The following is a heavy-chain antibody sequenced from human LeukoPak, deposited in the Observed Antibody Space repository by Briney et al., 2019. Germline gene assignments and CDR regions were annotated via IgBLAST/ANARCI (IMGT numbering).Heavy chain of an antibody. D-gene: IGHD6-19*01. CDR2: IYYSGST. J-gene: IGHJ2*01. CDR3: ARHTAVAGTILWYFDL. CDR1: GGSISSRSYY. V-gene: IGHV4-39*01. Sequence: KPSETLSLTCTVSGGSISSRSYYWGWIRQPPGKGLEWIGSIYYSGSTYYSPSLKSRVSISVDTSKNHFSLKLSSVTAADTAVYYCARHTAVAGTILWYFDLWGRGTLVTVSS.